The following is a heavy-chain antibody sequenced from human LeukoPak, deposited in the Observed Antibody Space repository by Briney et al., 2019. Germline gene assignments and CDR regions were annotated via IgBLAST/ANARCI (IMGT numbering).Heavy chain of an antibody. V-gene: IGHV4-30-2*01. CDR3: ARGGASWGYYYMDV. CDR2: IYRSGST. CDR1: GGSISSGGYY. D-gene: IGHD3-16*01. J-gene: IGHJ6*03. Sequence: SETLSLTCTVSGGSISSGGYYWNWIRQPPGKGLEWIGYIYRSGSTYYNPSLKSRVTISVDRSKNQFSLKLTSVTAADTAVYYCARGGASWGYYYMDVWGKGTTVTVSS.